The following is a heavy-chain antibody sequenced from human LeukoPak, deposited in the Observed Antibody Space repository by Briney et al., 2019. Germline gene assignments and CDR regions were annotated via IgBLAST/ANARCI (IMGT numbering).Heavy chain of an antibody. J-gene: IGHJ1*01. D-gene: IGHD3-10*01. CDR2: VYYSGST. CDR3: ARYGSGSYSDDHFQH. V-gene: IGHV4-59*08. CDR1: GGSISGYY. Sequence: SETLSLTCTVSGGSISGYYWSWVRQPPGRGLEWIGFVYYSGSTKYNPSLKSRVTISVDTSKNQFSLKLTSVTAADTAVYYCARYGSGSYSDDHFQHWGQGTLVTVSS.